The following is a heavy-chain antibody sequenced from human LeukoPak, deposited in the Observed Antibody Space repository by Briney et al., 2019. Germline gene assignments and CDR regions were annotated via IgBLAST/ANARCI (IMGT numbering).Heavy chain of an antibody. CDR2: ISDSGGST. CDR1: GFTFSNYA. V-gene: IGHV3-64*01. Sequence: QPGGSLRLSCVASGFTFSNYAMQWVREAPGKGLEYVSAISDSGGSTYYANSVTGRFTISRDNSKNTLYLQMGSLRADDMALYYCARVSNNYCVDYWGQGTLVTVSS. J-gene: IGHJ4*02. D-gene: IGHD2-21*01. CDR3: ARVSNNYCVDY.